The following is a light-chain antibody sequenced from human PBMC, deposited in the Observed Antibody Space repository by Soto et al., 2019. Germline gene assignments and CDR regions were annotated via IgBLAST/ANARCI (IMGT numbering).Light chain of an antibody. J-gene: IGLJ2*01. CDR2: GNN. CDR1: SSNLGAGYD. V-gene: IGLV1-40*01. CDR3: QSYDSSLSGSV. Sequence: QSVLTQPPSVSGAPGQRVTISCTGSSSNLGAGYDVHWYQHLPGTAPELLIYGNNNRPSGVPDRFSGSKSGTSASLAITGLRVEDEADYYCQSYDSSLSGSVFGGGTKLTVL.